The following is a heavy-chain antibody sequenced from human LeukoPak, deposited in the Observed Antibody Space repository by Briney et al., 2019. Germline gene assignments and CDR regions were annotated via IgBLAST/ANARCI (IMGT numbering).Heavy chain of an antibody. CDR3: AKSSTYYYDSWSDY. CDR2: ISYDGSNK. J-gene: IGHJ4*02. D-gene: IGHD3-22*01. CDR1: GFTFSSYG. Sequence: GGSLRLSCAASGFTFSSYGMHWVRQAPGKGLEWVAVISYDGSNKYYADSVKGRFTISRDNSKNTLYLQMNSLRAEDTAVYYCAKSSTYYYDSWSDYWGQGTLVTVSS. V-gene: IGHV3-30*18.